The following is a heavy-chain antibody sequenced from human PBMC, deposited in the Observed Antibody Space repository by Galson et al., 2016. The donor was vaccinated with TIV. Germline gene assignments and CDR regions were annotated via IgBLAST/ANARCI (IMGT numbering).Heavy chain of an antibody. CDR2: IYYTGET. Sequence: SETLSLTCAVSGDSISGYYWSWIRQAPGKGLEWIAIIYYTGETYYNPSLESRISISIDTSKNQFSLKLMSVTAADTAVYYCVRDAGPYYHGLDIWGQGTMVTVSS. D-gene: IGHD4/OR15-4a*01. V-gene: IGHV4-38-2*02. CDR3: VRDAGPYYHGLDI. CDR1: GDSISGYY. J-gene: IGHJ3*02.